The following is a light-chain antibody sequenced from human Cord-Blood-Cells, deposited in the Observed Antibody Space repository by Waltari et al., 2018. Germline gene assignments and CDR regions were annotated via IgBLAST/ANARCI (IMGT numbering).Light chain of an antibody. V-gene: IGKV1-39*01. CDR3: HQSYSTPYT. J-gene: IGKJ2*01. Sequence: DIQMTQSPSSLSASVGARVTITWRASQSISSYLNWYQQKPGKAPKLLIYAASSLQSGVPSRFRDSGSGTDFTLTISSLQPEDFATYYCHQSYSTPYTFGQGTKLEIK. CDR2: AAS. CDR1: QSISSY.